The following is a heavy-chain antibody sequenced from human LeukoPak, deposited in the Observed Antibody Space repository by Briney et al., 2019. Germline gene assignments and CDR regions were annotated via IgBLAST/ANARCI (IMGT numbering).Heavy chain of an antibody. V-gene: IGHV4-34*01. CDR3: ARDRHWTNDWVFDY. D-gene: IGHD1/OR15-1a*01. CDR2: IDHSGNT. Sequence: SETLSLTCAVYIGSFRGYHWSWVRQPPGRGLEWIGEIDHSGNTKYNPSLKSRVTISVDTSKNQFSLKLSSVTAADTAVYYCARDRHWTNDWVFDYWGQGTLVTVSS. CDR1: IGSFRGYH. J-gene: IGHJ4*02.